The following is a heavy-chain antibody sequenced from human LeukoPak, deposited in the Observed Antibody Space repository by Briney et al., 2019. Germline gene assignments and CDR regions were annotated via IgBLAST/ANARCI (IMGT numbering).Heavy chain of an antibody. Sequence: GATVKVSCKASGYTFTSYGISWVRQAPGQGLEWMGWISAYNGNTNYAQKLQGRVTMTTDTSTSTAYMELRSLRSDDTAVYYCAGTPAGDFWSGYYFPFDYWGQGTLVTVSS. V-gene: IGHV1-18*01. CDR3: AGTPAGDFWSGYYFPFDY. CDR2: ISAYNGNT. CDR1: GYTFTSYG. J-gene: IGHJ4*02. D-gene: IGHD3-3*01.